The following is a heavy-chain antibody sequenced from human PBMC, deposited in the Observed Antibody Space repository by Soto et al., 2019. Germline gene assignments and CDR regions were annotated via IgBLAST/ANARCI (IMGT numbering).Heavy chain of an antibody. J-gene: IGHJ3*02. V-gene: IGHV3-30-3*01. CDR2: ISYDGSNK. CDR1: GFTFSSYA. D-gene: IGHD2-21*02. CDR3: ARDELLTFADAFDI. Sequence: GGSLRLSCAASGFTFSSYAMHWVRQAPGKGLEWVAVISYDGSNKYYADSVKGRFTISRDNSKNTLYLQMNSLRAEDTAVYYCARDELLTFADAFDIWGQGTMVTVSS.